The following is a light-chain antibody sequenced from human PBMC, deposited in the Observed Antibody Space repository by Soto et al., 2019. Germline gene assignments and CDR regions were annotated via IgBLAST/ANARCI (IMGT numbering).Light chain of an antibody. CDR2: GNK. Sequence: QSVLTQPPSVSGAPGQIVTTSCTGSSSNIGAGSDMHWYQQSPGRVPKLLVYGNKHRPSGVPDRFSASKSGTSASLAITGLQADDEADYYCQSYDNNLRGVLFGGGTKLTVL. J-gene: IGLJ2*01. CDR1: SSNIGAGSD. V-gene: IGLV1-40*01. CDR3: QSYDNNLRGVL.